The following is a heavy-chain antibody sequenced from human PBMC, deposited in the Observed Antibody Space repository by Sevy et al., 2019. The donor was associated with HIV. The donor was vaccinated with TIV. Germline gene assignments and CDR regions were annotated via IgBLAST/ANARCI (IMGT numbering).Heavy chain of an antibody. J-gene: IGHJ6*02. CDR3: ARDLITYYYDSSGMPYYYGMDV. V-gene: IGHV3-33*01. CDR1: GFTFSSYG. D-gene: IGHD3-22*01. CDR2: IWYDGSNK. Sequence: GGSLRLSCAASGFTFSSYGMHWVRQAPGKGLEWVAVIWYDGSNKYYADSVKGRFTISRDNSKNTLYLQMNSLRAEDTAVYYCARDLITYYYDSSGMPYYYGMDVWGQGTTVTVSS.